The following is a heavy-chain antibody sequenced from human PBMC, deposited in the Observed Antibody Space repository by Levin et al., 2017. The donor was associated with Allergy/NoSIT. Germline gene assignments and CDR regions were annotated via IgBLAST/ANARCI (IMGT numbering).Heavy chain of an antibody. CDR3: ARSSTRGRSGYYTDYYYGMDV. V-gene: IGHV1-69*13. D-gene: IGHD3-3*01. CDR1: GGTFSSYA. J-gene: IGHJ6*02. CDR2: IIPIFGTA. Sequence: SVKVSCKASGGTFSSYAISWVRQAPGQGLEWMGGIIPIFGTANYAQKFQGRVTITADESTSTAYMELSSLRSEDTAVYYCARSSTRGRSGYYTDYYYGMDVWGQGTTVTVSS.